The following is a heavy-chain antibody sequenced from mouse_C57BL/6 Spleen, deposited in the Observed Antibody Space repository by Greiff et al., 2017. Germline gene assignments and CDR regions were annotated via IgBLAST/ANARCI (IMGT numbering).Heavy chain of an antibody. CDR1: GYSFTGYY. J-gene: IGHJ4*01. CDR3: ARREGYAMDD. CDR2: INPSTGGT. Sequence: EVKLQESGPELVKPGASVKISCKASGYSFTGYYMNWVKQSPEKSLEWIGEINPSTGGTTYNQKFKAKATLTVDKSSSTAYMQLKSLTSEDSAVYYCARREGYAMDDWGQGTSVTVSS. V-gene: IGHV1-42*01.